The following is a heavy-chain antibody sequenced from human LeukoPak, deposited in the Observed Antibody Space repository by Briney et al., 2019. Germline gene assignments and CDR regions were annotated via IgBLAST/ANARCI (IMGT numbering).Heavy chain of an antibody. D-gene: IGHD3-10*01. Sequence: QPGGSLRLSCSASGFTFSRYAIHWVRQAPGKGLEYVSAISNNGGSTYYADSVKGRFTISRDNGKNSLYLQMNSLRDEDTAVYYCVRGDGWFGELLNFDNWGQGTLVTVSS. CDR2: ISNNGGST. V-gene: IGHV3-64*04. CDR1: GFTFSRYA. J-gene: IGHJ4*02. CDR3: VRGDGWFGELLNFDN.